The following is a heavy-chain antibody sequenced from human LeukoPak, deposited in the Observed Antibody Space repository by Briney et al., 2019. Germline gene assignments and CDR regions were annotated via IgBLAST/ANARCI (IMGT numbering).Heavy chain of an antibody. CDR2: ISYDGSNK. CDR3: ARDPPNYYDSSGLYYFDY. Sequence: GGSLRLSCAASGFTFSSYAMHWVRQAPGKGLEWVAVISYDGSNKYYADSVKGRFTISRDNSKNTLYLQMNSLGAEDTAVYYCARDPPNYYDSSGLYYFDYWGQGTLVTVSS. D-gene: IGHD3-22*01. V-gene: IGHV3-30-3*01. J-gene: IGHJ4*02. CDR1: GFTFSSYA.